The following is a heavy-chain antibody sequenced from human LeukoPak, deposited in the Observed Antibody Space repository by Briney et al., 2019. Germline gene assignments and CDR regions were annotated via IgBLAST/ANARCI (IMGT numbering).Heavy chain of an antibody. D-gene: IGHD3-10*01. V-gene: IGHV3-30*04. CDR2: TSYDGGNK. J-gene: IGHJ6*04. CDR3: ARDQSGYDYGMDV. Sequence: GGSLRLSCAASGFTFSSYAMHWVRQAPGKGLEWVAVTSYDGGNKYYADSVKGRFTISRDNSKNTLYLQMNSLRAEDTAVYYCARDQSGYDYGMDVWGKGTTVTVSS. CDR1: GFTFSSYA.